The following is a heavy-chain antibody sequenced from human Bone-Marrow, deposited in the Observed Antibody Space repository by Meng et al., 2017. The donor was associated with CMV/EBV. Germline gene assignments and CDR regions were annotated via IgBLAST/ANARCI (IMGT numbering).Heavy chain of an antibody. Sequence: SETLSLTCTVSGGSISSSSYYWGWIRQPPGKGLEWIGSIYYSGSTNYNPSLKSRVTISVDTSKNQFSLKLSSVTAADTAVYYCATTTVDFWSGYFDYWGQGTLVTVSS. CDR1: GGSISSSSYY. V-gene: IGHV4-39*07. CDR3: ATTTVDFWSGYFDY. CDR2: IYYSGST. D-gene: IGHD3-3*01. J-gene: IGHJ4*02.